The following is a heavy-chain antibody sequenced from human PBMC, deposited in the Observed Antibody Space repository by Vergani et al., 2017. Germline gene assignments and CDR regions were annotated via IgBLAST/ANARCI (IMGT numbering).Heavy chain of an antibody. V-gene: IGHV5-51*01. CDR3: ARQKDYYMDV. CDR1: GYTFTDYW. CDR2: IYYSGTT. J-gene: IGHJ6*03. Sequence: EVQLVQSGAEVKKPGESLKISCEGSGYTFTDYWVGWVRQKPGKGLDWIGYIYYSGTTYYNPSLESRLTISLDTSENHLSLKLTSVTDADTAVYYCARQKDYYMDVWGKGTTVTVS.